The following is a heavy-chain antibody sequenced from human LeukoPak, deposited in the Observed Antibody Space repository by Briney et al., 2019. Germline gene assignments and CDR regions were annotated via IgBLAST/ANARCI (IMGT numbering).Heavy chain of an antibody. V-gene: IGHV3-11*01. CDR1: GFTFSDAW. Sequence: GGSLRLSCAASGFTFSDAWISWVRQAPGKGLEWISYITNSGSDIEYADSVKGRFTISWDNAKKSLYLEMNTLRAEDTAIYYCACPYRSRFDYWGQGTLVTVSS. J-gene: IGHJ4*02. D-gene: IGHD6-13*01. CDR2: ITNSGSDI. CDR3: ACPYRSRFDY.